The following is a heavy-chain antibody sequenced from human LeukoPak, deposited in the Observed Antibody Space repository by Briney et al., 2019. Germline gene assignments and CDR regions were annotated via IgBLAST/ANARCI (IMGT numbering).Heavy chain of an antibody. CDR3: SRSLDY. CDR1: GFSFSSYE. CDR2: INQDGSEQ. Sequence: PGGSLRLSCAASGFSFSSYEWNWVRQAPGKGMEWVANINQDGSEQYYAASVKGRFTISRDNAKNSLYLQMNSLRAEDTAVYYCSRSLDYLGQGALVTVSS. J-gene: IGHJ4*02. V-gene: IGHV3-7*01.